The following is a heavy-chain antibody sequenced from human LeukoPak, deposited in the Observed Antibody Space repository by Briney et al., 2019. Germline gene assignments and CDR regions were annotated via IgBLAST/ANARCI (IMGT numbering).Heavy chain of an antibody. Sequence: GGSLRLSCAASGFTFNSYAFNWVRQAPGKGLEWVSYISSSSNIIYYADSVKGRFTISRDNSKNTLYLQMNSLRAEDTAVYYCAKSPNGSGSYYDYWGQGTLVTVSS. CDR1: GFTFNSYA. CDR2: ISSSSNII. CDR3: AKSPNGSGSYYDY. D-gene: IGHD3-10*01. V-gene: IGHV3-48*01. J-gene: IGHJ4*02.